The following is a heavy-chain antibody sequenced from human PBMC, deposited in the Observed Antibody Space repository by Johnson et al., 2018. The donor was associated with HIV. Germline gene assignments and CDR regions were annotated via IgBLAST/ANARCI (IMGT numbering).Heavy chain of an antibody. V-gene: IGHV3-11*01. CDR2: ISSSGGST. J-gene: IGHJ3*02. CDR1: GFTFSDYY. CDR3: AKALRITMVQVYHRGGDAFDI. Sequence: QMLLVESGGGLVKPGGSLRLSCAASGFTFSDYYMSWIRQAPGKGLEWVSYISSSGGSTYYADSVKGRFTISRDNSKNTLYLQMNSLRAEDTAVYYCAKALRITMVQVYHRGGDAFDIWGQGTMVTVSS. D-gene: IGHD3-10*01.